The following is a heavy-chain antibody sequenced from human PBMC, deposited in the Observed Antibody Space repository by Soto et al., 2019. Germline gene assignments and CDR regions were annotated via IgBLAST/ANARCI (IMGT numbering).Heavy chain of an antibody. D-gene: IGHD1-20*01. V-gene: IGHV3-23*01. Sequence: GGSLRLSCAASGFTFSSYAMSWVRQAPGKGLEWVSAISGSGGSTYYADSVKGRFTISRDNSKNTLYLKMNSLRAEDTAVYYCAKDLDLAITVIDYWGQGTLVTVSS. J-gene: IGHJ4*02. CDR3: AKDLDLAITVIDY. CDR1: GFTFSSYA. CDR2: ISGSGGST.